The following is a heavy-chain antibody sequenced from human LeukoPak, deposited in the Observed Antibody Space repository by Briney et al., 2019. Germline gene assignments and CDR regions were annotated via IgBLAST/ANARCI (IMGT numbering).Heavy chain of an antibody. CDR3: ARDTCSGGSCYPGGWFDP. Sequence: ASVKVSCKASGYTFSNYGISWVRQAPGQGLEWMGWISAYNINTKYAQNLQGRVTMTTDTSTTTAYMELRSPTSDDTAVYYCARDTCSGGSCYPGGWFDPWGQGTLVTVSS. CDR2: ISAYNINT. J-gene: IGHJ5*02. V-gene: IGHV1-18*01. CDR1: GYTFSNYG. D-gene: IGHD2-15*01.